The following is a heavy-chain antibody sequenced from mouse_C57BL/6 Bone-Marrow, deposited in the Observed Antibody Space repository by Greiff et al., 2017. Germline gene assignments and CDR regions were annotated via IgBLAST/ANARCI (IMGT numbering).Heavy chain of an antibody. CDR1: DYAFPSHD. J-gene: IGHJ3*01. D-gene: IGHD2-3*01. CDR3: ARSYDGYYGFAY. Sequence: EVQGVESGGGLVQPGESLKLSCESNDYAFPSHDMSWVRKTPGQRLELVAAINTNGGSTYYPDTIERRFIISIDNTKKTLYLQMSSLRSEDTAVYYCARSYDGYYGFAYWGQGTLVTVSA. CDR2: INTNGGST. V-gene: IGHV5-2*01.